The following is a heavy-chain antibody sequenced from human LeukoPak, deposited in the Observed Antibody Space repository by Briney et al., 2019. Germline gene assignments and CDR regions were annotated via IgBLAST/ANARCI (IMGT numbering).Heavy chain of an antibody. CDR3: AKTPSITMIVLYFDY. Sequence: PGGSLRLSCAASGFTFSSYAMSWVRQAPEKGLEWVSAISGSGGSTYYADSVKGRFTISRDNSKNTLYLQMNSLRAEDTAVYYCAKTPSITMIVLYFDYWGQGTLVTVSS. J-gene: IGHJ4*02. CDR2: ISGSGGST. V-gene: IGHV3-23*01. CDR1: GFTFSSYA. D-gene: IGHD3-22*01.